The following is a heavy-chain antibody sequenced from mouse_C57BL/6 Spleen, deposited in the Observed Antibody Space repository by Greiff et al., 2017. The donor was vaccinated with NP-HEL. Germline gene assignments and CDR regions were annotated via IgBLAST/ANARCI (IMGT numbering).Heavy chain of an antibody. CDR3: STRGWGEGFYY. D-gene: IGHD3-3*01. CDR2: IDPENGDT. J-gene: IGHJ2*01. V-gene: IGHV14-4*01. CDR1: GFNIKDDY. Sequence: VQLQQSGAELVRPGASVKLSCTASGFNIKDDYMHWVKQRPEQGLEWIGWIDPENGDTAYASKFQGKATITADTSYNTAYLQLSSLTSEDSAVYFCSTRGWGEGFYYWRQGTTLTVSS.